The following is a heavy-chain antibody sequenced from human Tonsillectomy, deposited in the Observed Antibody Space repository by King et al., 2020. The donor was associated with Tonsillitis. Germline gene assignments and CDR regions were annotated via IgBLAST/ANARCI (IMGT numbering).Heavy chain of an antibody. Sequence: QLQESGPGLVKPSETLSLTCTVSGGSISSSSYYWGWIRQPPGKGLEWIGSIYYSGSTYYNPSLKSRVTISVDTSKNQFSLKLSSVTAADTAVYYCASYDSSGYYLRDYWGQGTLVTVSS. V-gene: IGHV4-39*01. D-gene: IGHD3-22*01. CDR2: IYYSGST. CDR1: GGSISSSSYY. J-gene: IGHJ4*02. CDR3: ASYDSSGYYLRDY.